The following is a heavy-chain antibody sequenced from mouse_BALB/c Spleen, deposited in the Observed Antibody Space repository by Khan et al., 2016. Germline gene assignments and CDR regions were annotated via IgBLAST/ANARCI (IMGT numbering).Heavy chain of an antibody. CDR1: GFNIKDTY. Sequence: VQLQQSGAELVKPGASVKLSCTASGFNIKDTYMHWVKERPEQGLEWIGRTDPANGNTKYDPKLQGKATITADTSSNIVYLQLSSLTSEDTAVSYCARSPVYYGNYYALDYWGQGTSVTVSS. J-gene: IGHJ4*01. D-gene: IGHD1-1*01. CDR3: ARSPVYYGNYYALDY. CDR2: TDPANGNT. V-gene: IGHV14-3*02.